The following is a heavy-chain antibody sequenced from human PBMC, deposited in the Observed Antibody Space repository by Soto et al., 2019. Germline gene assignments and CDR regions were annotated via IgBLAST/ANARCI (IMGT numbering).Heavy chain of an antibody. CDR1: GFTFSSYG. J-gene: IGHJ4*02. CDR3: ARGKIVGAIPGHFAY. Sequence: GGSLRLSCAASGFTFSSYGMHWVRQAPGKGLEWVAVIWYDGSNKYYADSVKGRFTISRDNSKNTLYLQMNSLRAEDTAAYYCARGKIVGAIPGHFAYWGQGTLVTVSS. V-gene: IGHV3-33*01. CDR2: IWYDGSNK. D-gene: IGHD1-26*01.